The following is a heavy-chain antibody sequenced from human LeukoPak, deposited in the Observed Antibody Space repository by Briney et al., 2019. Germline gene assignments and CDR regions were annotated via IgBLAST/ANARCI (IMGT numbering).Heavy chain of an antibody. Sequence: GGSLRLSCAASGFAFSSYCMHWVRQAPGKGLEWVGRIKSKTDGGTTDYAAPVKGRFTISRDDSKNTLHLQMNSLKTEDTAVYYCTTGVKWELPFDYWGQGTLVTVSS. D-gene: IGHD1-26*01. CDR1: GFAFSSYC. J-gene: IGHJ4*02. CDR3: TTGVKWELPFDY. CDR2: IKSKTDGGTT. V-gene: IGHV3-15*01.